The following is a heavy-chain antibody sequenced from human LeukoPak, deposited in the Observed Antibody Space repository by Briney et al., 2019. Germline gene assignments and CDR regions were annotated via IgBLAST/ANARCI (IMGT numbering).Heavy chain of an antibody. CDR1: GYTFTGYY. D-gene: IGHD1-7*01. Sequence: ASVKVSCKASGYTFTGYYMHWVRQAPGQGLEWMGWINPNSGGTNYAQKFQGRVIMTRDTSISTAYMELSRLRSDNTAVYYCARNYNWNYFWFDPWGQGTLVTVSS. J-gene: IGHJ5*02. CDR2: INPNSGGT. CDR3: ARNYNWNYFWFDP. V-gene: IGHV1-2*02.